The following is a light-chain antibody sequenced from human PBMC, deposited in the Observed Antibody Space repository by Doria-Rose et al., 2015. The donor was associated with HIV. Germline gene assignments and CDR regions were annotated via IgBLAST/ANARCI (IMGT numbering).Light chain of an antibody. Sequence: QLTQSPSSLSASVGDRVTITCRASQGITSNLNWYQQKAGKAPKLLIFTATTLQSGVPSGFSGGGSGTDFTLTISSLQPEDFVTYYCQQTYSFPYSFGQGTKLDIE. CDR2: TAT. V-gene: IGKV1-39*01. CDR3: QQTYSFPYS. CDR1: QGITSN. J-gene: IGKJ2*01.